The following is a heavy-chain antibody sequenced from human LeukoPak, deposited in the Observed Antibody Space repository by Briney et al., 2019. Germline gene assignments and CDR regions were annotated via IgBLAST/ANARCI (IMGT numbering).Heavy chain of an antibody. CDR2: ISSSSSYI. CDR3: ARDSYDSSGYCDY. Sequence: GGSLRLSCAASGFTSSSYAMSWVRQAPGKGLEWVSSISSSSSYIYYADSVKGRFTISRDNAKNSLYLQMNSLRAEDTAVYYCARDSYDSSGYCDYWGQGTLVTVSS. V-gene: IGHV3-21*01. D-gene: IGHD3-22*01. CDR1: GFTSSSYA. J-gene: IGHJ4*02.